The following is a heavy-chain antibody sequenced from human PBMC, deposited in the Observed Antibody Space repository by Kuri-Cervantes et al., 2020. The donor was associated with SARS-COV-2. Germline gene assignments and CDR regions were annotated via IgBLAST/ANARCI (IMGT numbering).Heavy chain of an antibody. CDR1: NGSISSYY. CDR3: ARALSYTGYSGSYNWVEP. D-gene: IGHD1-26*01. CDR2: ISHSLGT. Sequence: SETLSLTCTVSNGSISSYYWSWIRQPPGKGLEQHGYISHSLGTNYNPYLKSRVTISRDTSKNQFSLTLSSVTAADTSVYYCARALSYTGYSGSYNWVEPWGQGTLVTVSS. V-gene: IGHV4-59*01. J-gene: IGHJ5*02.